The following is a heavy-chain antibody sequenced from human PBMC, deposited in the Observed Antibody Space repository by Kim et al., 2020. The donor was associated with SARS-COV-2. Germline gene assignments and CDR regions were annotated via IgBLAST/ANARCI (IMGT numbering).Heavy chain of an antibody. CDR1: GGTFSSYA. D-gene: IGHD2-8*01. Sequence: SVKVSCKASGGTFSSYAISWVRQAPGQGLEWMGGIIPIFGTANYAQKFQGRVTITADESTSTAYMELSSLRSEDTAVYYCARDQRVGMVYASEYFQHWGQGTLVTVSS. J-gene: IGHJ1*01. CDR3: ARDQRVGMVYASEYFQH. CDR2: IIPIFGTA. V-gene: IGHV1-69*13.